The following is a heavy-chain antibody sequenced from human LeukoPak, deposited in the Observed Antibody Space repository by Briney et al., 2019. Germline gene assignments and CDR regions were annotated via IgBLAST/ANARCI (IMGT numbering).Heavy chain of an antibody. CDR2: IGTAGDT. J-gene: IGHJ4*02. Sequence: GRSLRLSCAASGFTFSSYDIQWVRHATGKGLEWVSSIGTAGDTYYAGSVKGRFTLSRENAEKSSYLQMNNLGAGDTAVYYCARGALGFDYWGQGTLVTVSS. CDR3: ARGALGFDY. V-gene: IGHV3-13*04. CDR1: GFTFSSYD.